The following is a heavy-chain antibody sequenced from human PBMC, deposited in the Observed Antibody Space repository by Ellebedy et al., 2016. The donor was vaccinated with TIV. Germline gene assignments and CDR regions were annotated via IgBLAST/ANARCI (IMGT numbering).Heavy chain of an antibody. D-gene: IGHD1-26*01. CDR2: IYYSGST. CDR1: GGSISSSSYY. J-gene: IGHJ4*02. CDR3: AGGVGATANDTLDAFDI. Sequence: SETLSLTCTVSGGSISSSSYYWGWIRQPPGKGLEWIGSIYYSGSTYYNPSLKSRVTISVDTSKNQFSLKLSSVTAADTAVYYCAGGVGATANDTLDAFDIWGQGTLVTVSS. V-gene: IGHV4-39*07.